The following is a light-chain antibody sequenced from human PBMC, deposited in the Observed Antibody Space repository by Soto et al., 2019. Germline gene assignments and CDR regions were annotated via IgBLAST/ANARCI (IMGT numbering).Light chain of an antibody. CDR1: KSVSNY. V-gene: IGKV3-11*01. J-gene: IGKJ4*01. CDR3: QQLSYWPRKHT. CDR2: DAS. Sequence: EIVLTQSPATLSLSPGERATLSCRASKSVSNYLAWYQQKPGKAPGLLIYDASNRATAIPARFSGSGSGTDFTLTIIIREPEDVAVYFCQQLSYWPRKHTFGGGTKVEIK.